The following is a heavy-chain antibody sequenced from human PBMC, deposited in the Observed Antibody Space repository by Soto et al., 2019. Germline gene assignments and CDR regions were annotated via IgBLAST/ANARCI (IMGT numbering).Heavy chain of an antibody. D-gene: IGHD3-3*01. Sequence: SETLSLTCTVSGGSIISGGYYWIWIRQHPGKGLEWIGYIYYSGSTYYNPSLKSRVTISVDTSKNQFSLKLSSVTAADTAVYYCARHSYYDFWSHQYHFAYWGQGTLVTVSS. J-gene: IGHJ4*02. V-gene: IGHV4-31*03. CDR2: IYYSGST. CDR3: ARHSYYDFWSHQYHFAY. CDR1: GGSIISGGYY.